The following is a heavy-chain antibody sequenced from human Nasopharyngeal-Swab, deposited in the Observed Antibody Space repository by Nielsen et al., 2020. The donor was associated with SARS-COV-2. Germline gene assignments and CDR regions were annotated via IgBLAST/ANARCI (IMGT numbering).Heavy chain of an antibody. CDR1: GFTFSSYT. CDR3: ARDRTTDIMITFGGVIVLHVFDI. CDR2: ISTTSSYI. Sequence: GESLKISCAASGFTFSSYTMNWVRQAPGKGPEWVASISTTSSYIYYADSVKGRFSISRDNAKNSLYLQMNSLRAEDTAVYYCARDRTTDIMITFGGVIVLHVFDIWGQGTMVTVSS. D-gene: IGHD3-16*02. V-gene: IGHV3-21*01. J-gene: IGHJ3*02.